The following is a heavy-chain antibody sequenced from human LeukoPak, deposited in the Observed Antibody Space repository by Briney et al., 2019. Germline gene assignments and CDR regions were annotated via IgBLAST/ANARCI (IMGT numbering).Heavy chain of an antibody. CDR1: GGSISSGGYS. CDR2: IYHSGST. D-gene: IGHD1-26*01. V-gene: IGHV4-30-2*01. CDR3: ARDWRGSGSYNPVL. Sequence: SETLSLTCAVSGGSISSGGYSWSWIRQPPGKGLEWIGYIYHSGSTYYNPSLKSRVTISVDTSKNQFSLKLSSVTAADTAVYYCARDWRGSGSYNPVLWGQGTLVTVSS. J-gene: IGHJ4*02.